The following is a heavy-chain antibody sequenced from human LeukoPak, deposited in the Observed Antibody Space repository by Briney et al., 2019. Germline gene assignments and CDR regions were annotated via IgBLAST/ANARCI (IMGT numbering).Heavy chain of an antibody. J-gene: IGHJ4*02. D-gene: IGHD2-2*01. CDR1: GFTFSSYA. V-gene: IGHV3-30-3*01. CDR2: ISYDGSNK. Sequence: GGSLRLSCAASGFTFSSYAMHWVRQAPGKGLEWVAVISYDGSNKYYADSVKGRFTISRDNSKNTLYLQMNSLRAEDTAVYYCARQGVFGPSSTSRAPPYYFDYWGQGTLVTVSS. CDR3: ARQGVFGPSSTSRAPPYYFDY.